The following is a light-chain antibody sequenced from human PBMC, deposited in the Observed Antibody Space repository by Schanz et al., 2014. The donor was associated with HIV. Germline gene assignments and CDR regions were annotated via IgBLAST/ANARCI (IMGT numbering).Light chain of an antibody. CDR2: QAS. CDR3: QQSNTFPYT. Sequence: DIQMTQSPSTLYASVGDGVTITCRASQYISRWLAWYQQKPGQAPHLLIYQASTLQTGVSSRFSGSGSGTEFTLTISGLQPDDFATYYCQQSNTFPYTFGQGTKLDIK. V-gene: IGKV1-5*03. CDR1: QYISRW. J-gene: IGKJ2*01.